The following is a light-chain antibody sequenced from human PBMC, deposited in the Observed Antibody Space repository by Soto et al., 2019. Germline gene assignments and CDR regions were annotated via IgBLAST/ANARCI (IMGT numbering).Light chain of an antibody. Sequence: QSALTQPPSAYGSPGQSVTISCTGTSSDVGGHSDVSWYQQHPGKAPKLMISGVSERPSGVPDRFSGSKSANTASLTVSGLQSEEEAYYFCSSYSGSDNWVFGGGTQLTAL. V-gene: IGLV2-8*01. CDR3: SSYSGSDNWV. CDR2: GVS. J-gene: IGLJ7*02. CDR1: SSDVGGHSD.